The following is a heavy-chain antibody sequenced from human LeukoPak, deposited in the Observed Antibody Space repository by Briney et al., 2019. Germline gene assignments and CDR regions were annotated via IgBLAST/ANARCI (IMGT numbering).Heavy chain of an antibody. Sequence: GGSLRLSCAASGFTFSGSPIHWVRQASGKGLEWVGRIRSKANSNATAYAASVKGRFTISRDDSQNTAYLQMNSLKTEDTAVYYCTRHGHWGQGTLVTVSS. CDR3: TRHGH. CDR2: IRSKANSNAT. V-gene: IGHV3-73*01. J-gene: IGHJ4*02. CDR1: GFTFSGSP.